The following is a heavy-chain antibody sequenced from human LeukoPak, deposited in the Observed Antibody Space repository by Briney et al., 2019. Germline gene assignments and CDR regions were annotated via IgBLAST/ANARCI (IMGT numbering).Heavy chain of an antibody. CDR1: GFTVSSNY. V-gene: IGHV3-66*01. Sequence: PGGSLRLSCAASGFTVSSNYMSWVRQATGKGLEWVSVIYSGGSTYYADSVKGRFTISRDNSKNTLYLQMNSLRAEDTAVYYCARDLGYSYGFCFDYWGQGTLVTVSS. D-gene: IGHD5-18*01. CDR2: IYSGGST. CDR3: ARDLGYSYGFCFDY. J-gene: IGHJ4*02.